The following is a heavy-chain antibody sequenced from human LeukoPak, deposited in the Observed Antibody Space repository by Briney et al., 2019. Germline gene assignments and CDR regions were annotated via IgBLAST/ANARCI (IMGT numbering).Heavy chain of an antibody. D-gene: IGHD7-27*01. J-gene: IGHJ4*02. CDR1: GFIFSSYG. Sequence: GGSLRPSCAASGFIFSSYGMRWVRQAPGKGLEWVAFIRYDGSNKYYADSVKGRFTISRDNSKNTLYLQMNSLRAEDTAVYYCAKLVNWGWAYWGQGNLVTVSS. V-gene: IGHV3-30*02. CDR2: IRYDGSNK. CDR3: AKLVNWGWAY.